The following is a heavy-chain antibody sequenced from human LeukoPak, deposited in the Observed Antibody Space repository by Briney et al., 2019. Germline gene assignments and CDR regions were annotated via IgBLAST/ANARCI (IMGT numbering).Heavy chain of an antibody. CDR1: GFTFSSYA. D-gene: IGHD3-22*01. V-gene: IGHV3-30-3*01. CDR2: ISYDGSNK. Sequence: GGSLRLSCAASGFTFSSYAMHWVRQAPGKGLEWVAVISYDGSNKYYADSVKRRFTISRDNSKNTLYLQMNSLRAEDTAVYYCARARKRCEIITLDYWGQGTLVTVSS. J-gene: IGHJ4*02. CDR3: ARARKRCEIITLDY.